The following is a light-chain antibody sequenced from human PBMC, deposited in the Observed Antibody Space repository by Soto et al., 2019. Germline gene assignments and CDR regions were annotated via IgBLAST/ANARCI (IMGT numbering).Light chain of an antibody. CDR3: QFYGSSLIT. CDR2: GAS. Sequence: EIVLTQPPGALSLSPGERATLSCRASQSVSSSYLAWYRQKPGQAPRLLIYGASSRATGIPDRFSGSGSGTDFTLTISRLEPEDSAVYYCQFYGSSLITFGQGTRLEIK. CDR1: QSVSSSY. J-gene: IGKJ5*01. V-gene: IGKV3-20*01.